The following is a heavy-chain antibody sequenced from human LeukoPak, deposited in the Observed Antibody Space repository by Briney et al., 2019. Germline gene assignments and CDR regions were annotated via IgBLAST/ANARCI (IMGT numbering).Heavy chain of an antibody. J-gene: IGHJ3*02. Sequence: SETLSLTCAVYGGSVSAYYWNWIRQPPGKGLEWIGEIDHSGSTNYNPSLKSRLTISVDTSKNQFSLKLSSVTAADTAVYYCARTLAAAGSLDAFNIWGQGTMVTVSS. CDR3: ARTLAAAGSLDAFNI. CDR1: GGSVSAYY. D-gene: IGHD6-13*01. CDR2: IDHSGST. V-gene: IGHV4-34*01.